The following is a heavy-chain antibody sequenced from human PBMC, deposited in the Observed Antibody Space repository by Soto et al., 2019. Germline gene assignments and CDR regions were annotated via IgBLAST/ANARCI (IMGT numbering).Heavy chain of an antibody. V-gene: IGHV4-4*02. Sequence: PSETLSLTCAVSGVSINSSNWWTWVRQPPGKGLEWVGEIFHSGSTTYNPSLRSRVTISVDRSKNQFSLKLTSVTAADTAVYYCAGERGGSWSGYSVFWGQGTLVTVSS. J-gene: IGHJ4*02. CDR3: AGERGGSWSGYSVF. D-gene: IGHD3-3*01. CDR1: GVSINSSNW. CDR2: IFHSGST.